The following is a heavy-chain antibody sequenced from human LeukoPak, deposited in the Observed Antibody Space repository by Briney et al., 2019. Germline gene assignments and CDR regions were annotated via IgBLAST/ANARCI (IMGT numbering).Heavy chain of an antibody. Sequence: SETLSLTCTVSGVSITSYYWSWIRQPPGKGLEWIGYIYYSGSTNYNPSLKSRVTVSVDTSKSQFSLRLTSVTAEDTAVYYCARHADYGGYLDYWGQGTLVTVSS. J-gene: IGHJ4*02. D-gene: IGHD4-23*01. CDR1: GVSITSYY. CDR2: IYYSGST. V-gene: IGHV4-59*08. CDR3: ARHADYGGYLDY.